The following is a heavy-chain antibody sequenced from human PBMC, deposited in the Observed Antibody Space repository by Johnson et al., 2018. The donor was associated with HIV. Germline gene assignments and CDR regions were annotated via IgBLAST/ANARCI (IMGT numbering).Heavy chain of an antibody. Sequence: QVQLVESGGGVVQPGRSLRLSCAASGFTFSSYAMHWVRQAPGKGLEWVAVISYDGSNKYYADSVKGRFTISRDNSKNTLYLQMNSLRAEETAVYYCARDGIGRGIVGANDAFDIWGQGTMVTVSS. CDR3: ARDGIGRGIVGANDAFDI. J-gene: IGHJ3*02. D-gene: IGHD1-26*01. CDR1: GFTFSSYA. CDR2: ISYDGSNK. V-gene: IGHV3-30*04.